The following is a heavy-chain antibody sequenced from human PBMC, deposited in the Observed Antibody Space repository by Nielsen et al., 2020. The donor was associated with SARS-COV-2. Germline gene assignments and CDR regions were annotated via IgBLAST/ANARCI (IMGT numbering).Heavy chain of an antibody. D-gene: IGHD3-9*01. CDR3: AREYFDWSDGWFDP. CDR1: GYTFTGYY. J-gene: IGHJ5*02. V-gene: IGHV1-2*06. Sequence: ASVKVSCKASGYTFTGYYMHWVRQAPGQGLEWMGRINPNSGGTNYAQKFQGRVTMTRDTSISTAYMELSRLRSDDTAVYYCAREYFDWSDGWFDPWGQGTLVTVSS. CDR2: INPNSGGT.